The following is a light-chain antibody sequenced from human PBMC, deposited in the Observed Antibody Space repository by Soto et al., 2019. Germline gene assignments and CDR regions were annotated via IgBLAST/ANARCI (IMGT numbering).Light chain of an antibody. CDR3: QQYNYWPPWT. J-gene: IGKJ1*01. CDR2: DAS. V-gene: IGKV3-15*01. CDR1: QSVSNN. Sequence: ILMTQSPATLSVSPGERATLSCRASQSVSNNLAWYQQKPGQAPRLLIYDASTRATGIPARFSGSGSGTEFTLTISGLQSEDFAVYYCQQYNYWPPWTFGQGTNVEIK.